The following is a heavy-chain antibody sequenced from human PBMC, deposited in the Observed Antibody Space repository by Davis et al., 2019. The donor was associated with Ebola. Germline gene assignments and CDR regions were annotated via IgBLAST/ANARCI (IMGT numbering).Heavy chain of an antibody. CDR2: ISSSSSYI. CDR3: AREKGPQLALFDY. D-gene: IGHD6-13*01. Sequence: GGSLRLSCAASGFTFSSYSMNWVRQAPGKGLEWVSSISSSSSYIYYADSVKGRFTISRDNAKSSLYLQMNSLRPEDTAVYYCAREKGPQLALFDYWGQGTLVTVSS. CDR1: GFTFSSYS. J-gene: IGHJ4*02. V-gene: IGHV3-21*01.